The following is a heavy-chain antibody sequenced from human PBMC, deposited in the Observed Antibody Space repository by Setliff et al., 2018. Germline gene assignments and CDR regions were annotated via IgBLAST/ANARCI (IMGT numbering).Heavy chain of an antibody. CDR2: IYIGGSA. Sequence: KPSETLSLTCTVSGGSISSYYWSWIRQPAGKGLEWIGHIYIGGSANYNPSLKSRVTISRDNAKNSLYLQMNSLRVEDTALYYCARDGNNWNDLDYWGHGTLVTVSS. V-gene: IGHV4-4*07. D-gene: IGHD1-20*01. CDR1: GGSISSYY. CDR3: ARDGNNWNDLDY. J-gene: IGHJ4*01.